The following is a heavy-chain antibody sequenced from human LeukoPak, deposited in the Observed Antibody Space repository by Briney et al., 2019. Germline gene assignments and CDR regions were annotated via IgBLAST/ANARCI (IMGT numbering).Heavy chain of an antibody. CDR2: TSAYNGNT. Sequence: ASVKVSCKASGYTFTSYGISWVRQAPGQGLEWMGWTSAYNGNTNYAQKLQGRVTMTTDTSTSTAYMELRSLRSDDTAVYYCARADDYINAFDIWGQGTMVTVSS. V-gene: IGHV1-18*01. J-gene: IGHJ3*02. CDR3: ARADDYINAFDI. D-gene: IGHD4-11*01. CDR1: GYTFTSYG.